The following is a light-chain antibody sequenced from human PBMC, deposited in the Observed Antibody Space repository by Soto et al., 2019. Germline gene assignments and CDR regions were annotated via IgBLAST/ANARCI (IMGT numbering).Light chain of an antibody. Sequence: DIQMTQSPSSLSASVGDRVTITCRASQGVRNDLAWYQQKSGKAPKRLIYGASRLESGVPSRFSGSGSGTEFTITISSLQPEDFATYQCLQHNNYPYTFGQGTTLEIK. V-gene: IGKV1-17*01. CDR2: GAS. CDR3: LQHNNYPYT. CDR1: QGVRND. J-gene: IGKJ2*01.